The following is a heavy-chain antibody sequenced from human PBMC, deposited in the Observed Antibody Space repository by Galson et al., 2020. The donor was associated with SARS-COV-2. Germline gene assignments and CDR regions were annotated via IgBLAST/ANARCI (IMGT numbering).Heavy chain of an antibody. CDR3: AKSSCAIVENCDGGYFDF. CDR2: VSTGGERT. CDR1: GFTFTNYA. D-gene: IGHD5-18*01. V-gene: IGHV3-23*01. J-gene: IGHJ4*02. Sequence: GESLKISCAASGFTFTNYAMSWVRQAPGKGLEWGSAVSTGGERTFHGDSVKGRFTISRDNSRSTLYLHMNSLRAEDTAVYYCAKSSCAIVENCDGGYFDFWGQGAPVTVSS.